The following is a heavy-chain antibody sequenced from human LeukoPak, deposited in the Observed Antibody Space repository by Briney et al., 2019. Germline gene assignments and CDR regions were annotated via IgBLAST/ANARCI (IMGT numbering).Heavy chain of an antibody. CDR3: ARVEYSGSYSLGWFDP. D-gene: IGHD1-26*01. CDR2: IYYSGST. Sequence: PSETLSLTCTVSGGSISSYYWSWIRQPPGKGLEWIGYIYYSGSTNYNPSLTSRVTISVDTSKNQFSLKLSSVTAADTAVYYCARVEYSGSYSLGWFDPWGQGTLVTVSS. CDR1: GGSISSYY. V-gene: IGHV4-59*08. J-gene: IGHJ5*02.